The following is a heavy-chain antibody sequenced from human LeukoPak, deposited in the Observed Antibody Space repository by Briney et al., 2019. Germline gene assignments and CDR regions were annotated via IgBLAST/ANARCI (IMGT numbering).Heavy chain of an antibody. V-gene: IGHV1-69*13. D-gene: IGHD3-22*01. J-gene: IGHJ4*02. CDR1: GGTFSSYA. Sequence: SVKVSCKASGGTFSSYAISWVRQAPGQGLEWMGGIIPIFGTANYAQKFQGRVTITADESTSTAYMQLSSLRSEDTAVYYCASPKERDYYDSSGYCYFFYWGQGTLVTVSS. CDR3: ASPKERDYYDSSGYCYFFY. CDR2: IIPIFGTA.